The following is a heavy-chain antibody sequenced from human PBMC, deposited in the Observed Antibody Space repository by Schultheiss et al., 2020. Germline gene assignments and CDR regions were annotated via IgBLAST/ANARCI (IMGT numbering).Heavy chain of an antibody. Sequence: GGSLRLSCAASGFTVSSNYMSWVRQAPGKGLEWVSVIYSGGSTYYADSVKGRFTISRDNSKNTLYLQMNSLRAEDTAVYYCARDRPNYDSSGYYPAYNWFDPWGQGTLVTVSS. D-gene: IGHD3-22*01. CDR2: IYSGGST. J-gene: IGHJ5*02. CDR1: GFTVSSNY. CDR3: ARDRPNYDSSGYYPAYNWFDP. V-gene: IGHV3-66*01.